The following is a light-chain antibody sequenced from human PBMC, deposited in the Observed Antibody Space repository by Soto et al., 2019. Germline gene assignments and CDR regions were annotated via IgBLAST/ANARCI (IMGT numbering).Light chain of an antibody. CDR1: SSDIGTYNF. Sequence: QSAPTQPASVSGSPGQSITVSCTGTSSDIGTYNFVSWYQQHPGKAPRLMIYDVSNRPSGVSNRFSGSKSGNTASLTISGLQAEDEADYYCFSYTSSVTLHVFGTGTKLTVL. V-gene: IGLV2-14*03. CDR3: FSYTSSVTLHV. J-gene: IGLJ1*01. CDR2: DVS.